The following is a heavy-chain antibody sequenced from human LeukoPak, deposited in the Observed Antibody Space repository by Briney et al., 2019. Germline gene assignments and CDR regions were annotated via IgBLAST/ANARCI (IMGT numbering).Heavy chain of an antibody. CDR1: GFTFSNAW. J-gene: IGHJ5*02. CDR2: IRSNSDGGTI. Sequence: GGSLRLSCAASGFTFSNAWMNWVRQAPGKGLEWVGRIRSNSDGGTIDYAAPVKGRFTLSRDDSKTTLYLQMNSLQTEDTAVYYRATDFYDSTWGQGTLVTVSS. CDR3: ATDFYDST. D-gene: IGHD3-22*01. V-gene: IGHV3-15*07.